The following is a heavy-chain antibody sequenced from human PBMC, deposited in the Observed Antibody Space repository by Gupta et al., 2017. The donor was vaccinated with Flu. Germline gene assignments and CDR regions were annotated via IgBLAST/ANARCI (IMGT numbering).Heavy chain of an antibody. V-gene: IGHV4-61*02. J-gene: IGHJ4*02. Sequence: VQLQESGPGLVKHSQTPSLTCTFSGGSISSGSYYWSWLRQPAGKGLEWIGRIYTSGSTNYNPSLKSRVTISVDTSKNQFSLKLSSVTAADTAVYYCARGRGYSGYDFPDRFDYWGQGTLVTVSS. D-gene: IGHD5-12*01. CDR2: IYTSGST. CDR3: ARGRGYSGYDFPDRFDY. CDR1: GGSISSGSYY.